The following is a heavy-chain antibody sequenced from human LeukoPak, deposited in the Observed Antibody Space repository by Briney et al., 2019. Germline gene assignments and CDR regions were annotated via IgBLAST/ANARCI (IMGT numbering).Heavy chain of an antibody. Sequence: ASVKVSCKASRYTFTSYYMHWVRQAPGQGLEWMGIINPSGGSTSYAQKFQGRVTMTRDMSTSTVYMELSSLRSEDTAVYYCASLYSGSYNWFDPWGQGTLVTVSS. D-gene: IGHD1-26*01. V-gene: IGHV1-46*01. CDR2: INPSGGST. CDR1: RYTFTSYY. CDR3: ASLYSGSYNWFDP. J-gene: IGHJ5*02.